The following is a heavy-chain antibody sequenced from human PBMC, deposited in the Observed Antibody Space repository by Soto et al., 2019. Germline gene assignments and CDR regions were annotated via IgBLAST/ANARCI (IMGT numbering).Heavy chain of an antibody. CDR2: ISYDGSNK. J-gene: IGHJ6*02. V-gene: IGHV3-30*03. CDR1: GFTFSSYG. Sequence: SLRLSCAASGFTFSSYGMHWVRQAPGKGLEWVAVISYDGSNKYYADSVKGRFTISRDNSKNTLYLQMNSLRAEDTAVYYCAAQNSYYYYYGMDVWGQGTTVTVSS. CDR3: AAQNSYYYYYGMDV.